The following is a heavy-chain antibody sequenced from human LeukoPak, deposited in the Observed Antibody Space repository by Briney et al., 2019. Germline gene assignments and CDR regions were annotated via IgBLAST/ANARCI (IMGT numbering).Heavy chain of an antibody. J-gene: IGHJ4*02. CDR3: ARAQGALDY. D-gene: IGHD1-26*01. CDR1: GFTFNSYA. Sequence: GGSLRLSCAASGFTFNSYAMNWVRQAPGKGLEWVSGIGGGGTEHYADSVKGRFIISSDSSQNLVHLQMNSLTVEDTAVYYCARAQGALDYWGQGTLVTVSS. V-gene: IGHV3-23*01. CDR2: IGGGGTE.